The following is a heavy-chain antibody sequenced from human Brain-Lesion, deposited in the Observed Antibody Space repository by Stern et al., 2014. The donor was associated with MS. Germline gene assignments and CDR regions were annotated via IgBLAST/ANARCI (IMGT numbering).Heavy chain of an antibody. CDR2: INPNTCGP. V-gene: IGHV1-2*02. Sequence: QVQLVQSWAEVKKPGASVKVSCKTSGYIFTGYYIHWVRQAPGQGLEWMAWINPNTCGPTHAQKFQGRVTMSRDTSISTAYVELSSLTSDDTAVYYCARDQRGITIFGVVTDYYYLGMDVWGQGTTVTVSS. J-gene: IGHJ6*02. CDR3: ARDQRGITIFGVVTDYYYLGMDV. D-gene: IGHD3-3*01. CDR1: GYIFTGYY.